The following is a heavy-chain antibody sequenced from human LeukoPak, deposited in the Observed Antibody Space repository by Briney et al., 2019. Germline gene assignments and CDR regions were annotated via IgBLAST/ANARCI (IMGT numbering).Heavy chain of an antibody. CDR2: IYSSVGT. D-gene: IGHD1-26*01. Sequence: SETLSLTCTVSGGSISSNAYYWAWIRQPPGKGLEWIGSIYSSVGTYYNLSLKSRVTISVDTSKNQFSLRLSSVTAADTALYYCAYSGSYGHLGYWGQGIPVTVAS. V-gene: IGHV4-39*01. CDR1: GGSISSNAYY. CDR3: AYSGSYGHLGY. J-gene: IGHJ4*02.